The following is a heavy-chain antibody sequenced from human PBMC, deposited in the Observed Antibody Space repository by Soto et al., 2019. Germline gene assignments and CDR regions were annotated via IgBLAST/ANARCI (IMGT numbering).Heavy chain of an antibody. Sequence: SETLSLTCAVYGGSFSGYYWSWIRQPPGKGLEWIGEINHSGSTNYNPSLKSRVTISVDTSKNQFSLKLSSVTAADRAVYYCARDRGYSYGGGYWFDPWGQGTLVTVSS. CDR3: ARDRGYSYGGGYWFDP. CDR2: INHSGST. D-gene: IGHD5-18*01. V-gene: IGHV4-34*01. CDR1: GGSFSGYY. J-gene: IGHJ5*02.